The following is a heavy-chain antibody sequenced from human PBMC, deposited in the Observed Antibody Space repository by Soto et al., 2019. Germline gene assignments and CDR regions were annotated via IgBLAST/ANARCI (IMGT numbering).Heavy chain of an antibody. J-gene: IGHJ6*02. CDR2: INPNSGGT. CDR1: GYTFTGYY. CDR3: ARHLTLSHMPFWSGYYGTFDYYGMDV. D-gene: IGHD3-3*01. Sequence: ASVKVSCKASGYTFTGYYMHWVRQAPGQGLEWMGWINPNSGGTNYAQKFQGRVTMTRDTSISTAYMELSRLRSDDTAVYYCARHLTLSHMPFWSGYYGTFDYYGMDVWGQGTTVTVSS. V-gene: IGHV1-2*02.